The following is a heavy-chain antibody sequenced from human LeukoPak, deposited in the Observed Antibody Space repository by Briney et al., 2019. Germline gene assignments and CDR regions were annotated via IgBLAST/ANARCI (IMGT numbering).Heavy chain of an antibody. V-gene: IGHV3-13*01. D-gene: IGHD3-22*01. J-gene: IGHJ3*02. CDR3: ARALRYDSSGPTDAFDI. Sequence: GSLRLPWSTPGFTFSSLHMHWVPQGTGKGSEWVLALGTAGDTYYPGSVKGRFTISRENAKNSLYLQMNSLRAGDTAVYYCARALRYDSSGPTDAFDIWGQGTMVTVSS. CDR1: GFTFSSLH. CDR2: LGTAGDT.